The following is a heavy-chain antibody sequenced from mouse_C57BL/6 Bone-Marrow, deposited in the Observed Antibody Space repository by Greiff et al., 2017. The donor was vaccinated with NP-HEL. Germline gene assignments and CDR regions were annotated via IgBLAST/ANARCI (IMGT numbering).Heavy chain of an antibody. V-gene: IGHV5-6*01. CDR3: ARRAYYDLFAY. D-gene: IGHD2-4*01. J-gene: IGHJ3*01. CDR2: ISSGGSYT. Sequence: EVQGVESGGDLVKPGGSLKLSCAASGFTFSSYGMSWVRQTPDKRLEWVATISSGGSYTYYPDSVKGRFTISRDNAKNTLYLQMSSLKSEDTAMYYCARRAYYDLFAYWGQGTLVTVSA. CDR1: GFTFSSYG.